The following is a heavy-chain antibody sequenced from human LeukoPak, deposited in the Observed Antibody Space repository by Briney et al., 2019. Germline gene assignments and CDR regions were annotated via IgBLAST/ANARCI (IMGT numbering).Heavy chain of an antibody. D-gene: IGHD6-13*01. CDR1: GYTFTLYG. Sequence: ASVKVSCKASGYTFTLYGISWVRQAPGQGLEWMGWISGYNGNTNYAQEFQGRLTMTTDTSTSTAYMELRSLRSDDTAVYYCVRDEWQQLVPLDRWGQGTLVTVSS. CDR2: ISGYNGNT. J-gene: IGHJ5*02. CDR3: VRDEWQQLVPLDR. V-gene: IGHV1-18*01.